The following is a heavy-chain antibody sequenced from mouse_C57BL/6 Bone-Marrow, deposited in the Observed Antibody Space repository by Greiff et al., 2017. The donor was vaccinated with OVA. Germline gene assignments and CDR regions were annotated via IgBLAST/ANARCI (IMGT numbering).Heavy chain of an antibody. CDR3: THEAY. Sequence: VKLMESGAELVRPGASVTLSCKASGYTFTDYEMHWVKQTPVHGLEWIGAIDPETGGTAYNQKFKGKAILTADKSSSTAYMELRSLTSEDSAVYYCTHEAYWGQGTLVTVSA. CDR2: IDPETGGT. CDR1: GYTFTDYE. J-gene: IGHJ3*01. V-gene: IGHV1-15*01.